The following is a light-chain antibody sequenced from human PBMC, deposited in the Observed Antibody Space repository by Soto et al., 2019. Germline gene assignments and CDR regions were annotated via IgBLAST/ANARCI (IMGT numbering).Light chain of an antibody. J-gene: IGKJ1*01. CDR2: GAS. Sequence: AIQMTQSPSSLSASVGDRVTITCRASQGIRNDLGWYQQKPGKAPNLLIYGASNLQSGVPPRFSGSGSGTDFTLTISSLQPEDFATYYCLQDYNYPRTFGQGTKVEIK. V-gene: IGKV1-6*01. CDR3: LQDYNYPRT. CDR1: QGIRND.